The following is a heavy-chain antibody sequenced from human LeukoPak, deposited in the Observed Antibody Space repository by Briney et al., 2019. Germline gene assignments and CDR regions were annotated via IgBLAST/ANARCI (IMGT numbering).Heavy chain of an antibody. Sequence: GGSLRLSCTASGFTFSSYWMSWVRQAPGKGLEWVASIKQDGSDKFYVASVKGRFTISRDNAKNSLYLQMNSLRAEDTAVYYCARVRYGGYETAVDYWGQGTLVTVSS. CDR3: ARVRYGGYETAVDY. CDR2: IKQDGSDK. J-gene: IGHJ4*02. V-gene: IGHV3-7*01. CDR1: GFTFSSYW. D-gene: IGHD5-12*01.